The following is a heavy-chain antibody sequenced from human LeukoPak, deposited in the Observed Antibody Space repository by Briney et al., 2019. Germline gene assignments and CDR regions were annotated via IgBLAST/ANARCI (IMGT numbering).Heavy chain of an antibody. J-gene: IGHJ4*02. CDR3: AKIRFGNWNDGGGPLV. CDR2: ISGSGGST. Sequence: GGSLRLSCEASGFTFSSYAMSWVRQAPGKGLEWVSAISGSGGSTYYADSVKGRFTISRDNSKNTLYLQMNSLRAEDTAVYYCAKIRFGNWNDGGGPLVWGQGTLVTVSS. D-gene: IGHD1-20*01. V-gene: IGHV3-23*01. CDR1: GFTFSSYA.